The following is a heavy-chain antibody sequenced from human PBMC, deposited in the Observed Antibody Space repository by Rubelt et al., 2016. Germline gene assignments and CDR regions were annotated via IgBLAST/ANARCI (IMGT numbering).Heavy chain of an antibody. CDR2: IWYDGSNK. CDR1: GFTFSSYA. Sequence: VQLLESGGGLVQPGGSLRLSCAASGFTFSSYAMGWVRQAPGKGLEWVAVIWYDGSNKYYADSVKGRFTISRDKCKNTLYLQMNSLRAEDTAVYYCGAYGGNVGYWGQGTLVTVSS. V-gene: IGHV3-33*08. CDR3: GAYGGNVGY. D-gene: IGHD4-23*01. J-gene: IGHJ4*02.